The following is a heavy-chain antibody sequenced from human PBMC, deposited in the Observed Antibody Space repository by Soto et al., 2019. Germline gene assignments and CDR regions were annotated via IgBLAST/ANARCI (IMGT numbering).Heavy chain of an antibody. CDR3: ARERGRYCSGESCYPFGP. J-gene: IGHJ5*02. CDR1: GGAFRGYY. CDR2: INDSGST. D-gene: IGHD2-15*01. V-gene: IGHV4-34*01. Sequence: SETLSLTCAVYGGAFRGYYWSWIRQPPGKGLEWLGEINDSGSTNYNPSLKSRITISLDTSKKEISLRLSSVTAADTAVYYCARERGRYCSGESCYPFGPSGQGALVTVSS.